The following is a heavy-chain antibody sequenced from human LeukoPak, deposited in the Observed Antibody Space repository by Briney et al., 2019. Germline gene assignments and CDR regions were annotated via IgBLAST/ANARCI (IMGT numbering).Heavy chain of an antibody. J-gene: IGHJ4*02. D-gene: IGHD3-16*01. CDR3: ARTLHLGEFYFDY. CDR1: GGSISSGGYY. CDR2: ISYSGGT. V-gene: IGHV4-31*03. Sequence: RPSQTLSLTCTVSGGSISSGGYYWSWIRQHPGKGLEWIGYISYSGGTYYNPSLKSRVTISVDTSKNQFSLKLNSVTAADTAVYYCARTLHLGEFYFDYWGQGTLVSVSS.